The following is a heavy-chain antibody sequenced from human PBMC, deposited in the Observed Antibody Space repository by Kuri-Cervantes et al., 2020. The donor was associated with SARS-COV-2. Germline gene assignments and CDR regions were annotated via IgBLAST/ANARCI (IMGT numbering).Heavy chain of an antibody. V-gene: IGHV3-23*01. Sequence: GESLKISCAASGFTFSSYAMSWVRQAPGKGLEWVSAISGSGGSTYYADSVKGRFTISRDNSKNTLYLQMNSLRAEDTAVYYCAKTVAGTGIDYWGQGTLVTVS. CDR3: AKTVAGTGIDY. D-gene: IGHD6-19*01. CDR2: ISGSGGST. J-gene: IGHJ4*02. CDR1: GFTFSSYA.